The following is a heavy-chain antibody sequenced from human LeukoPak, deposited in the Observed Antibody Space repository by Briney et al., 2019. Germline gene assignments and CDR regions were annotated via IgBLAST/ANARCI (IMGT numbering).Heavy chain of an antibody. CDR1: GFTFSSYG. V-gene: IGHV3-30*02. Sequence: GGSLRLSCAASGFTFSSYGMHWVRQAPGKGLEWVAFIRYDGSNKYHADSVKGRFTISRDNSKNTLYLQMNSLRAEDTAVYYCAKDSPIFGVVISYFDYWGQGTLVTVSS. CDR2: IRYDGSNK. J-gene: IGHJ4*02. CDR3: AKDSPIFGVVISYFDY. D-gene: IGHD3-3*01.